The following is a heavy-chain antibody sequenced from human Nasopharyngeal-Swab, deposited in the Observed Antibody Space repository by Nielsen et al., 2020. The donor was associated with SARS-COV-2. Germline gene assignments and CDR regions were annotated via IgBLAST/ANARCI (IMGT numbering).Heavy chain of an antibody. J-gene: IGHJ4*02. Sequence: GGSLRLSCKGSGYIFTSYWIGWVRQMPGKGLEWMGIIYPADSDSRYSLSFQGQVSISVDKSISTAYLQWNTLKASDTAIYYCVRRASSASYFYFDYWGPGTLVTVSS. V-gene: IGHV5-51*01. D-gene: IGHD1-26*01. CDR2: IYPADSDS. CDR1: GYIFTSYW. CDR3: VRRASSASYFYFDY.